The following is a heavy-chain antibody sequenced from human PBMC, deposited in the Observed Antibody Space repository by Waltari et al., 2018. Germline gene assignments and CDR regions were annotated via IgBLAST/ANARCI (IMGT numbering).Heavy chain of an antibody. CDR3: AVVTWGQQLVGWFDP. CDR1: GGSISSSNW. D-gene: IGHD6-13*01. CDR2: IYHSGST. Sequence: QVQLQESGPGLVKPSGTLSLTCAVSGGSISSSNWWRWVRQPPGKGLEWIGEIYHSGSTNYNPSLKSRVTISVDKSKNQFSLKLSSVTAADTAVYYCAVVTWGQQLVGWFDPWGQGTLVTVSS. J-gene: IGHJ5*02. V-gene: IGHV4-4*02.